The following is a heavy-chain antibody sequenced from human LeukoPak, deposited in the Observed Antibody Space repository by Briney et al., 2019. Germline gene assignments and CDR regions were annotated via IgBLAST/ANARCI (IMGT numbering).Heavy chain of an antibody. CDR1: GFTFSSYS. D-gene: IGHD3-22*01. V-gene: IGHV3-21*01. CDR3: ARDPDSSGSLSWFDP. J-gene: IGHJ5*02. Sequence: PGGSLRLSCAASGFTFSSYSMNWVRPAPGKGLEWVSSISSSSSYIYYADSVKGRFTISRDNAKNSLYLQMNSLRAEDTAVYYCARDPDSSGSLSWFDPWGQGTLVTVSS. CDR2: ISSSSSYI.